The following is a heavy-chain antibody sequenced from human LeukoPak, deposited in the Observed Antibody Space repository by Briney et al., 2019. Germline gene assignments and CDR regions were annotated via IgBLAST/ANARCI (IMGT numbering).Heavy chain of an antibody. J-gene: IGHJ4*02. CDR2: ISRSGGSSI. Sequence: PGGSLRLSCAASGFTFINYEMNWFRQAPGKGLEGVSYISRSGGSSIYYADSVKGRFTISRDNAKNSLYLQMNSMRAEDTAVYYCARDSSGWYYFDYWGQGILVTVSS. V-gene: IGHV3-48*03. D-gene: IGHD6-19*01. CDR3: ARDSSGWYYFDY. CDR1: GFTFINYE.